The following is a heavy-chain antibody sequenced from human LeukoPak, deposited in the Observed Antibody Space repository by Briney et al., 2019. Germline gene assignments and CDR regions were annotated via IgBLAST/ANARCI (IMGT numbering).Heavy chain of an antibody. CDR1: GFTFSSYW. CDR2: IKQDGSEK. D-gene: IGHD2-2*01. J-gene: IGHJ6*02. V-gene: IGHV3-7*01. Sequence: GGSLRLSCAASGFTFSSYWMSWVRQAPGKGLEWVANIKQDGSEKYYVASVKGRFTSSRDNAKNSLYLQMNSLRAEDTAVYYCARCRVVPAAKSRVYYYYYGMDVWGQGTTVTVSS. CDR3: ARCRVVPAAKSRVYYYYYGMDV.